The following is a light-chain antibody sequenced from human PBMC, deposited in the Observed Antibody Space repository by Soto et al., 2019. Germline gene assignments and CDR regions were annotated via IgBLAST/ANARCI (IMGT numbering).Light chain of an antibody. Sequence: QSVLTQPPSVSGAPGQRVSISCTGSNSNIGAGYDVNWYQQLPGTAPKLLIYANIDRPSGVPDRFSGSKSGASAFLVITGLQAEDEAAYYCQYYDSSLSGSRLFGGGTKLTVL. CDR2: ANI. CDR1: NSNIGAGYD. CDR3: QYYDSSLSGSRL. V-gene: IGLV1-40*01. J-gene: IGLJ3*02.